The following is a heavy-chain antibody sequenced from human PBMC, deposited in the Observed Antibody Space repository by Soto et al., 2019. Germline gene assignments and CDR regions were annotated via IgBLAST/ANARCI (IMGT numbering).Heavy chain of an antibody. CDR2: INPSGGST. D-gene: IGHD2-15*01. V-gene: IGHV1-46*03. CDR1: GYTFTSYY. Sequence: ASVKVSCKASGYTFTSYYMHWVRQAPGQGLEWMGIINPSGGSTSYAQKFQGRVTMTRDTSTSTVYMELSSLRSEDTAVYYCARGGLGGSWKEYYFDYWGQGTLVTVSS. CDR3: ARGGLGGSWKEYYFDY. J-gene: IGHJ4*02.